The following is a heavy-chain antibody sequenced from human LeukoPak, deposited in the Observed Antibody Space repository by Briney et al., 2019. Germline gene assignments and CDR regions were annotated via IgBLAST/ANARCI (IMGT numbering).Heavy chain of an antibody. V-gene: IGHV3-9*01. CDR1: GFTFDDYA. J-gene: IGHJ3*02. Sequence: GGSLRLSCAASGFTFDDYAMHWVRQAPGKGLEWVPSISWNSGSIGYADSVKGRFTISRDNAKNSLYLQMNSLRAEDTAVYYCARDIGSSSWIDAFDIWGQGTLVTVSS. D-gene: IGHD6-13*01. CDR3: ARDIGSSSWIDAFDI. CDR2: ISWNSGSI.